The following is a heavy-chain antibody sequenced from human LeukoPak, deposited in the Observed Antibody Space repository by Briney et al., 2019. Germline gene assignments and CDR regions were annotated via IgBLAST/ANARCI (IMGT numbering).Heavy chain of an antibody. CDR1: GGSFSGYY. CDR3: ARASLDSAVYFDY. J-gene: IGHJ4*02. D-gene: IGHD1-1*01. CDR2: INHSGST. V-gene: IGHV4-34*01. Sequence: SETLSLTCAVYGGSFSGYYWSWIRQPPGKGLEWIGEINHSGSTNYNPSLKSRVTISVDTSKNQFSLKLSSVTAADTAVYYCARASLDSAVYFDYWGQGTLVTVSS.